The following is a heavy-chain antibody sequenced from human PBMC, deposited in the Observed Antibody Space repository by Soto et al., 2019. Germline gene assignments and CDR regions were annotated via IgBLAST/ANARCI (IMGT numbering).Heavy chain of an antibody. CDR2: INPSGTDI. CDR3: ARDCLTGDPREAFDC. V-gene: IGHV3-21*01. J-gene: IGHJ4*02. D-gene: IGHD7-27*01. CDR1: GFTFGSYI. Sequence: GGSLRLSCAASGFTFGSYILSWVRQAPGKGLEWVSSINPSGTDIHYADSVEGRFTISRDNARSSLYLQMISLRVDDTAVYYCARDCLTGDPREAFDCWGQGTLVTVSS.